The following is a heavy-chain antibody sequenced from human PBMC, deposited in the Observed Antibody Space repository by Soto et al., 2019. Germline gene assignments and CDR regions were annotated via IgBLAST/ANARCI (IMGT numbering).Heavy chain of an antibody. CDR2: ISGSGSTT. V-gene: IGHV3-23*01. D-gene: IGHD3-10*01. CDR1: GFRFNNHA. CDR3: ANARLMLTMVFVGDFDF. J-gene: IGHJ3*01. Sequence: VQLLESGGGWVQPGGSLQLSCAASGFRFNNHAITWFRQSPGKGLEWVSGISGSGSTTHYAYSVKGRFTISRDNSNDAVYLQMNRLSTEDTALYYCANARLMLTMVFVGDFDFWGLATMVTVSS.